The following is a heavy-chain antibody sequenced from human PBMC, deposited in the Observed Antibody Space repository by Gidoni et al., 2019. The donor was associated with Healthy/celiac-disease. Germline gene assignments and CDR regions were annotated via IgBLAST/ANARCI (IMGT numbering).Heavy chain of an antibody. J-gene: IGHJ5*02. Sequence: QVQLGQHGAEGKKPGAAVKGTGKASGYTVTSYGISWVRQAPGQGLEWMGWISAYNGNPNYAQKLPGRVTLTTDTSTSTAYMELRSLRSDDTAVYYCARAPGSVAGPFDPWGQGTLVTVSS. CDR3: ARAPGSVAGPFDP. V-gene: IGHV1-18*01. CDR1: GYTVTSYG. D-gene: IGHD6-19*01. CDR2: ISAYNGNP.